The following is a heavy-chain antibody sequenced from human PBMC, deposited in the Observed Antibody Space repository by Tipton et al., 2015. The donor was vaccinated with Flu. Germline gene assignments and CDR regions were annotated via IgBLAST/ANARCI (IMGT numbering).Heavy chain of an antibody. V-gene: IGHV4-59*01. CDR2: IYDSVTS. CDR3: ARARAPYYYYAMDV. J-gene: IGHJ6*02. Sequence: TLSLTYTVSGDSIASYYWSWIRQPPGKGLEWIGYIYDSVTSSSNPSLKSRLTISVDSSKNQFSLKLTSVTAADTAVYYCARARAPYYYYAMDVWGQGTTVTVSS. D-gene: IGHD3-16*01. CDR1: GDSIASYY.